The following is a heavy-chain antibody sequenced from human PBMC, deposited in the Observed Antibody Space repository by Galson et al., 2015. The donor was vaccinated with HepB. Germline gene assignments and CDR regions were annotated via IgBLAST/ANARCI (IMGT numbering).Heavy chain of an antibody. CDR2: ISRSGGST. CDR1: GFTFSNYA. CDR3: AKEHNSSWF. J-gene: IGHJ4*02. V-gene: IGHV3-23*01. D-gene: IGHD6-13*01. Sequence: SLRLSCAASGFTFSNYAMNWVRQAPGKGLEWVSAISRSGGSTYYADSVKGRFTISRDNSKNTLSLQMNSLRAEDTAVYYCAKEHNSSWFWGQGTLVTVSS.